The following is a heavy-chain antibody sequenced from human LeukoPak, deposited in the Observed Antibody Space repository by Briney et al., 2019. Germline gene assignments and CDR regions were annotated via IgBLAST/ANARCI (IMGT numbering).Heavy chain of an antibody. CDR1: GYTLTELS. D-gene: IGHD3-10*01. Sequence: ASVKVSCKVSGYTLTELSMHWVRQAPGKGLEWMGGFDPEDGETIYAQKFQGRVTMTEDTSTDTAYMELSSLRSEDTAVYYCARDGSGSYSNTRYNWFDPWGQGTLVTVSS. CDR2: FDPEDGET. V-gene: IGHV1-24*01. CDR3: ARDGSGSYSNTRYNWFDP. J-gene: IGHJ5*02.